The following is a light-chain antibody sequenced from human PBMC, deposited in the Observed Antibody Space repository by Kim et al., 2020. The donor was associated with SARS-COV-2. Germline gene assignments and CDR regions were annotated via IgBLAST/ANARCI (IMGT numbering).Light chain of an antibody. V-gene: IGLV3-19*01. CDR2: GKN. Sequence: SSELTQDPAVSVALGQTVRITCQGDSLRSYYASWYQQKPGQAPVLVIYGKNNRPSGIPDRFSGSSSGNTAFLTITGAQAEDEADYYCKSRDSSGNHLVFG. CDR3: KSRDSSGNHLV. J-gene: IGLJ3*02. CDR1: SLRSYY.